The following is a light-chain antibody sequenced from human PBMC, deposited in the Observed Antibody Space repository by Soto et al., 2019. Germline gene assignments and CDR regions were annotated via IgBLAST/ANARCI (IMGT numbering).Light chain of an antibody. CDR3: CSYAGHTNVL. CDR2: EVV. CDR1: INDVGGYNY. V-gene: IGLV2-8*01. Sequence: QSVLTQPPSASGSPGQSVTISCTGTINDVGGYNYVSWYQQYPGEAPKLMIYEVVKRPSGVPDRFSGSKSGNTASLTVSGLQAEDEADYYCCSYAGHTNVLFGGGTKLTV. J-gene: IGLJ2*01.